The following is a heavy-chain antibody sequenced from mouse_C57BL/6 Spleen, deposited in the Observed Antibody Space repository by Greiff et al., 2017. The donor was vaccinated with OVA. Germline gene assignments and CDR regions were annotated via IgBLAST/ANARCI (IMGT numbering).Heavy chain of an antibody. Sequence: DVKLVESGGGLVKPGGSLKLSCAASGFTFSDYGMHWVRQAPEKGLEWVAYISSGSSTIYYADTVKGRFTISRDNAKNTLFLQMTSLRSEDTAMYYCARTAQATAWFAYWGQGTLVTVSA. CDR2: ISSGSSTI. V-gene: IGHV5-17*01. CDR3: ARTAQATAWFAY. CDR1: GFTFSDYG. D-gene: IGHD3-2*02. J-gene: IGHJ3*01.